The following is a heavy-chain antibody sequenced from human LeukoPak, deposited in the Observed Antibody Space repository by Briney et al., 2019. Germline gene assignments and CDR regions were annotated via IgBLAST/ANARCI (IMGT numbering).Heavy chain of an antibody. CDR2: IRSKAYGGTT. J-gene: IGHJ6*03. D-gene: IGHD2-21*02. CDR3: AKCLVATTDQNYFYYYYIDV. V-gene: IGHV3-49*04. Sequence: PGGSLRFSCTASGFTFGDYVMSWVRQAPRKGLEWVGIIRSKAYGGTTKNAASVKGRFTISRDDSRSIAYLQMNSLRADDTAVYYCAKCLVATTDQNYFYYYYIDVWGKGTTVTVSS. CDR1: GFTFGDYV.